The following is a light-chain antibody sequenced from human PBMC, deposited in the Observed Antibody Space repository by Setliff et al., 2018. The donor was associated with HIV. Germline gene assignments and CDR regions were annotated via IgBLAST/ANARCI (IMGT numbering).Light chain of an antibody. CDR3: CSYAGTYTYV. CDR2: DVN. Sequence: SALAQPPSVSGSPGQSVTISCTGTSSDIGVYNYVSWYQQHPGRAPKLMIYDVNKRPSGVPGRFSGSKSGNAASLTISGLRAEDEADYYCCSYAGTYTYVFGTGTKV. CDR1: SSDIGVYNY. J-gene: IGLJ1*01. V-gene: IGLV2-11*01.